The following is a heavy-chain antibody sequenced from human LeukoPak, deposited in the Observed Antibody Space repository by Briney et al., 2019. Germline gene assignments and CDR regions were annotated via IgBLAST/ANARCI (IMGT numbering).Heavy chain of an antibody. J-gene: IGHJ4*02. CDR3: ARDSEAAGTRFDY. D-gene: IGHD6-13*01. CDR1: GYTFTSYG. V-gene: IGHV1-2*02. Sequence: ASAKVSCKASGYTFTSYGISWVRQAPGQGLEWMGWINPNSGGTNYAQKFQGRVTMTRDTSISTAYMELSRLRSDDTAVYYCARDSEAAGTRFDYWGQGTLVTVSS. CDR2: INPNSGGT.